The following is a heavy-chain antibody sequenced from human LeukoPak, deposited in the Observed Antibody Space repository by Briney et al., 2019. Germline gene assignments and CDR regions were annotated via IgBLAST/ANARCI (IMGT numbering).Heavy chain of an antibody. CDR3: ARDTMTGCSSTSCTTT. J-gene: IGHJ5*02. CDR2: IYYSGST. Sequence: SETPSLTCTVSGGSISSGDYYWSWIRQPPGKGLEWIGYIYYSGSTYYNPSLKSRVTISVDTSKNQFSLKLSSVTAADTAVYYCARDTMTGCSSTSCTTTWGQGTLVTVSS. V-gene: IGHV4-30-4*08. CDR1: GGSISSGDYY. D-gene: IGHD2-2*01.